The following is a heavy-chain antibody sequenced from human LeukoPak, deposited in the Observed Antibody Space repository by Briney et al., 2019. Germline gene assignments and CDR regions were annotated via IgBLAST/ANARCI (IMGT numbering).Heavy chain of an antibody. CDR1: GFTLNSYS. CDR2: ISSSGGYI. CDR3: ARLRDTVTSASDY. Sequence: GGSLRLSCAASGFTLNSYSMTWVRQAPGKGLEWVSTISSSGGYIYYADSVKGRFTISRDTAKNSLYLQMNSLRVEDTAVYSCARLRDTVTSASDYWGQGTLVTVSS. D-gene: IGHD4-17*01. J-gene: IGHJ4*02. V-gene: IGHV3-21*01.